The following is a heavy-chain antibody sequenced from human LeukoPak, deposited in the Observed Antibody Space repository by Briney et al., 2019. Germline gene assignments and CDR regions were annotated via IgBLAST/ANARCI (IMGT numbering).Heavy chain of an antibody. D-gene: IGHD3-10*01. CDR1: GFSFADYE. CDR2: ISATGNTK. V-gene: IGHV3-11*01. CDR3: ARARGAGPGAHFDY. J-gene: IGHJ4*02. Sequence: GGSLRLSCEASGFSFADYEMSWVRQAPGKGPEWILYISATGNTKYYADSVRGRFSISRDNAKSSLYLQMSTLRAEDTAVYYWARARGAGPGAHFDYWGQGTPVIVSS.